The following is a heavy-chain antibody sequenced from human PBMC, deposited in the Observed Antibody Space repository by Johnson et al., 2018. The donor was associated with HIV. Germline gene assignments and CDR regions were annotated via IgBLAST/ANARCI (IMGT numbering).Heavy chain of an antibody. CDR3: AKGRLGVAFDI. V-gene: IGHV3-20*04. J-gene: IGHJ3*02. Sequence: VQLVESGGGVVRPGGSLRLSCAASGFTFDDYGMSWVRQAPGKGLVWVSGFYRGGSTYYADSVPGRFTISRDNAKNSMYLQRNSLRAEDTAGYYCAKGRLGVAFDIWGQGTMVTVSS. CDR2: FYRGGST. D-gene: IGHD3-16*01. CDR1: GFTFDDYG.